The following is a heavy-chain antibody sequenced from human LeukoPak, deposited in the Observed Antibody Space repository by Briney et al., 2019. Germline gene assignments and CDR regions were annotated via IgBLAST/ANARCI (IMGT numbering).Heavy chain of an antibody. J-gene: IGHJ4*02. Sequence: PGGSLRLSCAASGFTFSSYAMTWGRQAPGRGPEWVSSITAGGGTPYYPESLKGRFTITRDNSKTTLDVQMNSLRAEDTAVYYCAKNNGGSGYSAADYWGQGTLVIVSS. CDR3: AKNNGGSGYSAADY. V-gene: IGHV3-23*01. D-gene: IGHD2-15*01. CDR2: ITAGGGTP. CDR1: GFTFSSYA.